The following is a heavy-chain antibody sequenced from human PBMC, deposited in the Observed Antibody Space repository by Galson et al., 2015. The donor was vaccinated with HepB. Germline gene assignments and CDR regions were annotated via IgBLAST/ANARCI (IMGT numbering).Heavy chain of an antibody. CDR1: GYTLSELS. J-gene: IGHJ4*02. V-gene: IGHV1-24*01. CDR3: ATGPHYAAGHEY. Sequence: SVKVSCKVSGYTLSELSMHWVRQAPGKGLEWMGGYDPEEGDTVYAQKFQDRVTMTEDTSTDTAYMELRSLRSEDTAVYYCATGPHYAAGHEYWGRGALVTVSS. CDR2: YDPEEGDT. D-gene: IGHD3-16*01.